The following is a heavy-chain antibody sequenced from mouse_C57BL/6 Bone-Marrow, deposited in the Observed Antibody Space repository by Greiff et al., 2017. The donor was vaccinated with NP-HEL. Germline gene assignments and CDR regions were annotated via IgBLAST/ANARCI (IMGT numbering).Heavy chain of an antibody. CDR3: ARDRLDAMDY. Sequence: LVESGAELARPGASVKLSCKASGYTFTSYGLSWVKQRTGQGLEWIGEIYPRSGNTYYNEKFKGKATLTADKSSSTAYMELRGLTSEDSAVYFCARDRLDAMDYWGQGTSVSVSS. D-gene: IGHD2-14*01. V-gene: IGHV1-81*01. J-gene: IGHJ4*01. CDR1: GYTFTSYG. CDR2: IYPRSGNT.